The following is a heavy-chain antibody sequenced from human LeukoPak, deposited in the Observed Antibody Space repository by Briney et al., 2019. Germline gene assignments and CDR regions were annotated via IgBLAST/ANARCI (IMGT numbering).Heavy chain of an antibody. CDR3: ARDYYDSSGYYYGFWDY. CDR1: GGTFSSYA. J-gene: IGHJ4*02. CDR2: IIPIFGTA. V-gene: IGHV1-69*13. D-gene: IGHD3-22*01. Sequence: SVKVSCKASGGTFSSYAISWVRQAPGQGLEWMGGIIPIFGTANYAQKFQGRVTITADESTSTAYMELSSLRSEDTAVYYCARDYYDSSGYYYGFWDYWGQGALVTVSS.